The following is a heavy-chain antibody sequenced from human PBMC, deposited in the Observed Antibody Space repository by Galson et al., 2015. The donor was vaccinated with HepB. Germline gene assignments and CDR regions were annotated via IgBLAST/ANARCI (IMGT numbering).Heavy chain of an antibody. V-gene: IGHV5-10-1*01. CDR3: ARRPTSHSDPNPNDAFDI. CDR2: IDPSDSYT. CDR1: GYNFTSYW. J-gene: IGHJ3*02. Sequence: QSGAEVKKPGESLRISCKGSGYNFTSYWISWVRQMPEKGLEWMGRIDPSDSYTNYSPSFQGHVTISGDKSISTAYLQWSRLKASDTAMYYCARRPTSHSDPNPNDAFDIWGQGTMVTVSS. D-gene: IGHD1-14*01.